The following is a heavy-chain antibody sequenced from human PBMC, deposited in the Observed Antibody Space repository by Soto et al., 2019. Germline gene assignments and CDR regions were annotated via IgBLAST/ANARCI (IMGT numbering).Heavy chain of an antibody. CDR3: AKDDMVRGNYYYYYMDV. CDR1: GFTFDDYA. CDR2: ISWNSGSI. D-gene: IGHD3-10*01. Sequence: GGSLRLSCAASGFTFDDYAMHWVRQAPGKGLEWVSGISWNSGSIGYADSVQGRFTISRDNAKNSLYLQMNSLRAEDTALYYCAKDDMVRGNYYYYYMDVWGKGTTVTVSS. J-gene: IGHJ6*03. V-gene: IGHV3-9*01.